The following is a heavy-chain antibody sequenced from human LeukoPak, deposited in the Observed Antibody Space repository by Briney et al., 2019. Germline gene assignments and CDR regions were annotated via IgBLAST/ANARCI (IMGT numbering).Heavy chain of an antibody. V-gene: IGHV3-48*03. CDR2: ISSSGSTI. D-gene: IGHD1-14*01. J-gene: IGHJ4*02. CDR1: GFTFSSYE. CDR3: ARMGLEPYYFDY. Sequence: GGSLRLSCAASGFTFSSYEMNWVRQAPGKGLEWVSYISSSGSTIYYADSVKGRFTISRDNAKNSLYVQMNSLRAEDTAVYYCARMGLEPYYFDYWGQGTLVTVSS.